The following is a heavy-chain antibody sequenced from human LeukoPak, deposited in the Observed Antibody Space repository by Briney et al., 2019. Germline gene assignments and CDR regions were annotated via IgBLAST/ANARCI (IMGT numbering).Heavy chain of an antibody. D-gene: IGHD3-10*01. CDR3: ARDPHYYGSGSFDY. CDR2: IYSGGST. V-gene: IGHV3-53*01. J-gene: IGHJ4*02. Sequence: GGSLRLSCAASGFTFSSYWMSWVRQAPGKGLEWVSVIYSGGSTYYADSVKGRFTISRDNSKNTLYLQMNSLRAEDTAVYYCARDPHYYGSGSFDYWGQGTLVTASS. CDR1: GFTFSSYW.